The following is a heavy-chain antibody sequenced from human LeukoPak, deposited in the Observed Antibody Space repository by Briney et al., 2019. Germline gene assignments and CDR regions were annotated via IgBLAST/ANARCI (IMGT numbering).Heavy chain of an antibody. CDR2: INPNSGGT. CDR1: GYTFTGYY. Sequence: ASVKVSCKASGYTFTGYYMHWVRQAPGQGLEWMGWINPNSGGTNYAQKFQGRVTMTRDTSISTAYMELSRLRSDDTAVYYCARVVDFWSGYSLPYYYYYMDVWGKGTTVTASS. V-gene: IGHV1-2*02. J-gene: IGHJ6*03. D-gene: IGHD3-3*01. CDR3: ARVVDFWSGYSLPYYYYYMDV.